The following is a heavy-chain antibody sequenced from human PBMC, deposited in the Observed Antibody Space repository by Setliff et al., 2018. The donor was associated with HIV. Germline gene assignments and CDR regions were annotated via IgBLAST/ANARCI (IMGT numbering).Heavy chain of an antibody. Sequence: GALRLSCAASGFTFSNAWMSWVRQAPGKGLEWVGRIKSKTDGGTTDYAAPVKGRFTISRDDSKNTLYLQMNSLKIEDTAVYYCTTWDKGSVWFGELLVSPDCWGQGTLVTVSS. V-gene: IGHV3-15*01. CDR2: IKSKTDGGTT. CDR3: TTWDKGSVWFGELLVSPDC. J-gene: IGHJ4*02. D-gene: IGHD3-10*01. CDR1: GFTFSNAW.